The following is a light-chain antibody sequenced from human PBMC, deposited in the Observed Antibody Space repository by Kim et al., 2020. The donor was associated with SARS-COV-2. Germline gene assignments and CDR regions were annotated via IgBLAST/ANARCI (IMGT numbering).Light chain of an antibody. CDR3: QTWGTGIPV. Sequence: QLVLTQSPSASASLGASVKLTCTLSSGHSSYAIAWHQQQQEKGPRYLMKLNSDGSHSKGDGIPDRFSGSSSGAERYLTISSLQSEDEADYYCQTWGTGIPVFGGGTQLTVL. V-gene: IGLV4-69*01. J-gene: IGLJ3*02. CDR1: SGHSSYA. CDR2: LNSDGSH.